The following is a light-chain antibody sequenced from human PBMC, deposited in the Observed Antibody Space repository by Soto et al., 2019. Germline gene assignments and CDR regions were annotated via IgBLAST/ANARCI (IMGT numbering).Light chain of an antibody. CDR3: QQRSNWPLS. CDR1: ESVSTY. J-gene: IGKJ4*01. Sequence: EIVLTQSPDTLSLSPGERATLSCRASESVSTYLAWYQQKPGQAPRLLLYDASNRVAENAGRFSGSGSGTDFPLAISSVEPEDVAVYYCQQRSNWPLSVVGGPKVDI. CDR2: DAS. V-gene: IGKV3-11*01.